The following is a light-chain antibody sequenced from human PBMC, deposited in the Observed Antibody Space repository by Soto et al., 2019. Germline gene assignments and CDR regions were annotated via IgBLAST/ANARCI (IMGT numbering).Light chain of an antibody. CDR2: GAS. CDR1: QSVSSN. CDR3: QQYNNWPWT. V-gene: IGKV3-15*01. Sequence: EIVMTQSPATLSVSPGDRATLSCRASQSVSSNLAWYQQKPGQAPRLLIYGASTRATSFPARFSGSGSGTDFTLTISSLQSEDFAVYYCQQYNNWPWTFGQGTKVDIK. J-gene: IGKJ1*01.